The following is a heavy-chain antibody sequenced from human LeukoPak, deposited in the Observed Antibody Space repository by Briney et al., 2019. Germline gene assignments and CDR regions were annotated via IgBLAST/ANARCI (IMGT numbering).Heavy chain of an antibody. D-gene: IGHD4-17*01. CDR2: IRYDGSNK. CDR3: ARDPNDYGDYFPNY. Sequence: GGSLRLSCAASGFTFSSYGMHWVRQAPGKGLEWVAFIRYDGSNKYYADSVKGRFTISRDNSKNTLYLQMNSLRAEDTAVYYCARDPNDYGDYFPNYWGQGTLVTVSS. V-gene: IGHV3-30*02. CDR1: GFTFSSYG. J-gene: IGHJ4*02.